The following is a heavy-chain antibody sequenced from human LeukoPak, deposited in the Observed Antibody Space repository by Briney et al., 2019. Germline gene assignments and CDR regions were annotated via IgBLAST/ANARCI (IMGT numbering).Heavy chain of an antibody. J-gene: IGHJ4*02. V-gene: IGHV3-48*01. CDR2: ISSSSTI. CDR3: AKDQNGYCSGGSCYSDY. CDR1: GLTFSSYS. D-gene: IGHD2-15*01. Sequence: PGGFLRLSCAASGLTFSSYSMNWVRQAPGKGLEWVSYISSSSTIYYADSVKGRFTISRDNAKNSLYLQMNSLRAEDTAVYYCAKDQNGYCSGGSCYSDYWGQGTLVTVSS.